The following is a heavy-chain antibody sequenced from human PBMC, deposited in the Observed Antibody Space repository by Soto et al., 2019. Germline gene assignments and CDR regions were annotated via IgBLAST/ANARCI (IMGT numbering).Heavy chain of an antibody. J-gene: IGHJ5*02. D-gene: IGHD6-13*01. CDR1: GGTFSSYA. V-gene: IGHV1-69*13. CDR3: ARDYVAAAGRWFDP. Sequence: SVKVSCKASGGTFSSYAISWVRQAPEQGLEWMGGIIPIFGTANYAQKFQGRVTITADESTSTAYMELSSLRSEDTAVYYCARDYVAAAGRWFDPWGQGTLVTVSS. CDR2: IIPIFGTA.